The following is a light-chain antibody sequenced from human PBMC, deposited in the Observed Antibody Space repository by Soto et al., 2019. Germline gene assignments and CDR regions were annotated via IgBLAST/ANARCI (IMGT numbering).Light chain of an antibody. CDR2: ATS. CDR1: QNVTYM. J-gene: IGKJ1*01. Sequence: ETVMTQSPATLSGSPGERATLSCRASQNVTYMLAWYQQKSGQAPRILIYATSTRATGIPARFSGSGSGTDFTLTISRLEPEDFAVYYCQQYGSSGTFGQGTKVDIK. V-gene: IGKV3-15*01. CDR3: QQYGSSGT.